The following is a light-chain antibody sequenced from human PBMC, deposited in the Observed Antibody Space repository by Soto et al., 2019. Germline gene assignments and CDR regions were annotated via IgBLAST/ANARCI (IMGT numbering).Light chain of an antibody. J-gene: IGKJ5*01. CDR2: GAS. Sequence: EIVLTQSPGTLSLSPGERATLSCRASQSVSSNLAWYQQKPGQPPRLLIYGASSRATGIPDRFSGSGSGTDFTLTISSLQPEDFATYYCQQSYSTPITFGQGTRLEIK. CDR3: QQSYSTPIT. CDR1: QSVSSN. V-gene: IGKV3-20*01.